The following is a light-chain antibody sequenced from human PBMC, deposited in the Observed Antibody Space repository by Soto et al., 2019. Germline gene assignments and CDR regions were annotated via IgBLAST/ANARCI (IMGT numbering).Light chain of an antibody. J-gene: IGKJ4*01. CDR3: QQCDSYSLT. V-gene: IGKV1-5*03. CDR2: KAS. Sequence: DIQLTQSPSTLSASVGDRVTITCRASQSVSDRLAWYQQKPGKAPKLLIYKASTLEGGVPLRFSGSGSGTEFTLTISCLQPDDVATYYCQQCDSYSLTFGGGTRVEIK. CDR1: QSVSDR.